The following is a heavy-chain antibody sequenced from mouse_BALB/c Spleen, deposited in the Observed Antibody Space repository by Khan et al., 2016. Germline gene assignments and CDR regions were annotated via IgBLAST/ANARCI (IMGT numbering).Heavy chain of an antibody. D-gene: IGHD2-1*01. CDR2: IRSKSNNYAT. J-gene: IGHJ3*01. V-gene: IGHV10-1*02. CDR1: GFTFNTYA. Sequence: EVQLVESGGGLVQPQGSLKLSCAASGFTFNTYAMNWVRQAPGKGLEWVARIRSKSNNYATYYADSVKDRFTISRDDSQSMLYLQMNNLKTEDTAMDYCVRERGNYDAWFAYWGQGTLVTVSA. CDR3: VRERGNYDAWFAY.